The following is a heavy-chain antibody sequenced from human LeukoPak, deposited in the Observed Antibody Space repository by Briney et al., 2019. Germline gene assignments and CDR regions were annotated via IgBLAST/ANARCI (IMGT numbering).Heavy chain of an antibody. CDR1: GFTFSSYG. CDR3: ANEYSSSWYDLA. V-gene: IGHV3-30*02. D-gene: IGHD6-13*01. CDR2: IRYDGSNK. J-gene: IGHJ4*02. Sequence: GSLRLSCAASGFTFSSYGMHWVRQAPGKGLGWVAFIRYDGSNKYYADSVKGRFTISRDNSKNTLYLQMDSLRAEDTAVYYCANEYSSSWYDLAWGQGTLVTVSS.